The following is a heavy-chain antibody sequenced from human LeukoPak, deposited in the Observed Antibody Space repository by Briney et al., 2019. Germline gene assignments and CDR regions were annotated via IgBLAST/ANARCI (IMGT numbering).Heavy chain of an antibody. D-gene: IGHD2-2*03. CDR2: TYYRSKWYN. CDR3: ARWIHSLGYFDL. J-gene: IGHJ2*01. V-gene: IGHV6-1*01. Sequence: SQTLSPTCAISGDSVSSNSAAWNWIRQSPSRGLEWLGRTYYRSKWYNDYAVSVKSRIIINPDTSKNQFSLQLNSLTPEDTAVYYCARWIHSLGYFDLWGRGTLVTVSS. CDR1: GDSVSSNSAA.